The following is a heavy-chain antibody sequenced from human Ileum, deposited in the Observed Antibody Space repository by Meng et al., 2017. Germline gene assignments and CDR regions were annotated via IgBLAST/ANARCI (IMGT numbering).Heavy chain of an antibody. D-gene: IGHD1-26*01. CDR2: IDHSGGT. J-gene: IGHJ5*02. CDR1: GGSFSGYY. CDR3: ARRVGATPYAYNWLDP. Sequence: VQSQQLGAGLLKPSVPLALTGGVYGGSFSGYYWSWIRQPPGKGLEWIGEIDHSGGTNYNPSLKNRVTISVDTSNNRFSLKLSSVKAADTALYFCARRVGATPYAYNWLDPWGQGTLVTVSS. V-gene: IGHV4-34*01.